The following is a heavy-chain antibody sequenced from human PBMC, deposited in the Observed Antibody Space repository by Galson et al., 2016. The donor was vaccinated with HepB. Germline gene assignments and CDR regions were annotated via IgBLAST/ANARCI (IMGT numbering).Heavy chain of an antibody. CDR1: GFMFKKYG. J-gene: IGHJ4*02. V-gene: IGHV3-48*04. CDR2: IESYSKVI. D-gene: IGHD2-21*01. Sequence: SLRLSCAASGFMFKKYGFNWVRLTPGKGLEWLSYIESYSKVIRYTESVRGRFTVSRDNAKNSVYLQLSGLRVEDTAICYCARDGPNCNYDFWGQGTLVTVSS. CDR3: ARDGPNCNYDF.